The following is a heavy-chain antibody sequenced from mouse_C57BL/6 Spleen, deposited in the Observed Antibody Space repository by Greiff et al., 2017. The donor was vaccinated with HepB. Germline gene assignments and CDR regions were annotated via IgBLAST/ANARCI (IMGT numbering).Heavy chain of an antibody. J-gene: IGHJ2*01. V-gene: IGHV1-59*01. CDR2: IDPSDSYT. CDR1: GYTFTSYW. CDR3: ARSELGLYYFDY. D-gene: IGHD4-1*01. Sequence: QVQLQQPGAELVRPGTSVKLSCTASGYTFTSYWMHWVKQRPGQGLEWIGVIDPSDSYTNYNQTFKGKATLTVDTSSSTAYMQLSSLTSEDSAVYYCARSELGLYYFDYWGQGTTLTVSS.